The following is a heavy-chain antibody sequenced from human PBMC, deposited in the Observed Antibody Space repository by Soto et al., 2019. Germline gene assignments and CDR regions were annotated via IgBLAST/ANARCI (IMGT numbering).Heavy chain of an antibody. CDR2: IKRDGSEE. CDR3: ARAVSVIGGASGFDL. D-gene: IGHD2-21*01. CDR1: GFTFTNYW. J-gene: IGHJ5*02. Sequence: GGSLRLSCAASGFTFTNYWMCWVRQALGKGPEWVASIKRDGSEEKYVDSVKGRFTISRDNTKTSLYLQMNNLRAEDTAVYYCARAVSVIGGASGFDLWGQGTLVTVSS. V-gene: IGHV3-7*03.